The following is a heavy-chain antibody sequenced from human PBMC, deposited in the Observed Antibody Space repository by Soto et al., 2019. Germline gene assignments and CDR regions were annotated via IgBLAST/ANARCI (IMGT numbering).Heavy chain of an antibody. V-gene: IGHV4-39*01. D-gene: IGHD5-18*01. CDR2: IFYSGST. Sequence: SETLSLTCTVSGGSISSSSYYWGWIRQPPGKGLEWIGSIFYSGSTYYKPSLKSRVTISVDTSKNQFSLKLTSVTAADTAVYSGGYSYGFYYYGMDVWGQGTTVTVSS. J-gene: IGHJ6*02. CDR1: GGSISSSSYY. CDR3: GYSYGFYYYGMDV.